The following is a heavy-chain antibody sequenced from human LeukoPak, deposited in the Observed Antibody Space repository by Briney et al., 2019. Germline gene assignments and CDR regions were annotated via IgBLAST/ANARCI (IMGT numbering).Heavy chain of an antibody. CDR2: IYSGGST. Sequence: GWSLRLSCPASRFTVSSNYMSWVRQAPGRGLAGVSVIYSGGSTHYADSVKGRFTISRDNSKNTLYLQMNSLRAEDTAVYYCARDRCHYGDYLGRFDPWGQGTLVTVSS. J-gene: IGHJ5*02. V-gene: IGHV3-53*05. CDR3: ARDRCHYGDYLGRFDP. CDR1: RFTVSSNY. D-gene: IGHD4-17*01.